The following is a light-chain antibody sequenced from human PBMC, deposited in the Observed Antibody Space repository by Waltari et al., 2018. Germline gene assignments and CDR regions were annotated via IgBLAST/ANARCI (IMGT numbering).Light chain of an antibody. V-gene: IGKV1-5*03. CDR1: QSVSQW. Sequence: DIQMTQSPSTLSASVGERVTITCRASQSVSQWLAWYQQKPGKAPKLLIYKASNLETGVPSRFSGSGSGTEFTLTISSLQPDDFATYYCQQYNSYSTFGQGTKVEIK. CDR2: KAS. CDR3: QQYNSYST. J-gene: IGKJ1*01.